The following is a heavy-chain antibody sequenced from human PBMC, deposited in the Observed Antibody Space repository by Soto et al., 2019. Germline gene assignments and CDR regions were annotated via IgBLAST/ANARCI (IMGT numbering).Heavy chain of an antibody. D-gene: IGHD3-10*01. Sequence: QVQLQESGPGLVKPSETLSLTCTVSGGSISSYYSSWIRQPPGKGLAWIGYIYYSGSTHYNPSLRIRVTIAVATSKNQCSRKLSSVPAADTAVYYCAGGGGAAMVRGVRHWGQGTLVAVSS. CDR2: IYYSGST. V-gene: IGHV4-59*12. CDR3: AGGGGAAMVRGVRH. J-gene: IGHJ4*02. CDR1: GGSISSYY.